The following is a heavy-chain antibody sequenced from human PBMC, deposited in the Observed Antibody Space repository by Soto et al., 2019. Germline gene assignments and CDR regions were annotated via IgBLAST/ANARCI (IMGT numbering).Heavy chain of an antibody. CDR1: GFTFSNYG. Sequence: GGSLRLSCAASGFTFSNYGMHWVRQAPGKGLEWVAVISYDGRDKYYGESVKGRFTIFRDNSKNTLYLKMNTLRPDDTGVYYCAKDRGFCNGGSCYGFDYWSQGTLVTVSS. V-gene: IGHV3-30*18. CDR3: AKDRGFCNGGSCYGFDY. J-gene: IGHJ4*02. CDR2: ISYDGRDK. D-gene: IGHD2-15*01.